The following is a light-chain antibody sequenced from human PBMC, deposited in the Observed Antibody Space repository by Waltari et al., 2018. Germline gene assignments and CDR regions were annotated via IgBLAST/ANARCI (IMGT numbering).Light chain of an antibody. V-gene: IGKV3-20*01. CDR1: QSISRY. J-gene: IGKJ1*01. CDR3: QHHFRLPAT. Sequence: IMLTQSPGTLSLSPGESATLSCRASQSISRYLAWYQQKPGQAPRHLIYGATTRATGIPDRFSGSGSGTDFSLTISGLEPEDSAVYYCQHHFRLPATFGQGTKVEIK. CDR2: GAT.